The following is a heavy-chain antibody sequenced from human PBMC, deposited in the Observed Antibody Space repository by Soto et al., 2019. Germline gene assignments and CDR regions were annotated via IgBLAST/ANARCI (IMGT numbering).Heavy chain of an antibody. D-gene: IGHD6-19*01. CDR2: ISRSSSYL. CDR1: EFTFRTYS. J-gene: IGHJ4*02. CDR3: APVAGNI. V-gene: IGHV3-21*01. Sequence: EVQLVESGGGLVKPGGSLRLSCAASEFTFRTYSMNWVRQAPGKGLEWVSSISRSSSYLYFADSVKGRFTISRDNAKNSLYLQMNSLRAEDTAVYYCAPVAGNIWGQGTLVTVSS.